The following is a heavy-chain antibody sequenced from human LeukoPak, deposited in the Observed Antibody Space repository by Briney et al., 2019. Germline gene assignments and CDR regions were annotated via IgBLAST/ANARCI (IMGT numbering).Heavy chain of an antibody. Sequence: PGGSLRLSCAASGFTFSSYSMNWVRQAPGKGLEWVSSISSSSSYIYYADSVKGRFTISRDNAKNSLYLQMNSLRAEDTAVYYCARDWGYSGYDQSGYWGQGTLVTVSS. CDR3: ARDWGYSGYDQSGY. D-gene: IGHD5-12*01. CDR2: ISSSSSYI. J-gene: IGHJ4*02. V-gene: IGHV3-21*01. CDR1: GFTFSSYS.